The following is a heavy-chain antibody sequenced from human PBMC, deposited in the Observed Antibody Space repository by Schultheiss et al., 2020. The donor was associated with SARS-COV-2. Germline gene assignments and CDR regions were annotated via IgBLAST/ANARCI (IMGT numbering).Heavy chain of an antibody. V-gene: IGHV3-23*03. CDR3: AKDPYSSGSYFDY. CDR1: GFTFSSYA. D-gene: IGHD1-26*01. CDR2: IYSGGST. Sequence: GGSLRLSCAASGFTFSSYAMSWVRQAPGKGLEWVSVIYSGGSTYYADSVKGRFTISRHNSKNTLYLQMNSLRAEDTAVYYCAKDPYSSGSYFDYWGQGTLVTVSS. J-gene: IGHJ4*02.